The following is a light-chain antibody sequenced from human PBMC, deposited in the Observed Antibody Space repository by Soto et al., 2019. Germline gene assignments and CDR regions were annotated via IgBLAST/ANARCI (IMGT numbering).Light chain of an antibody. V-gene: IGKV1-5*03. CDR2: GAS. Sequence: DILITQSPSTLSASVGETATLTCRASQSTSSWVAWYQQRPGKPPKLVIYGASTLERGVPSRLSGSGSGTEFTLTIAGLQPDDFATYYCQHYKPYKTFGQGTKVDIK. CDR3: QHYKPYKT. J-gene: IGKJ1*01. CDR1: QSTSSW.